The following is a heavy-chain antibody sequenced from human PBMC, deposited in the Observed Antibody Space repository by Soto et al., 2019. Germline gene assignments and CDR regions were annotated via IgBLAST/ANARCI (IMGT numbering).Heavy chain of an antibody. V-gene: IGHV4-39*02. CDR2: ISYSGST. Sequence: PSETLSLTCTVSGDSFSSSSYYWGWIRQPPGKGLEWIGSISYSGSTYYKSSLMSRVPISVDTSKIPCTLWLSSVTAADTGVYYCARDGAGVGAAGLYRKFYDWGKGTLVTVSS. CDR1: GDSFSSSSYY. J-gene: IGHJ4*02. D-gene: IGHD6-13*01. CDR3: ARDGAGVGAAGLYRKFYD.